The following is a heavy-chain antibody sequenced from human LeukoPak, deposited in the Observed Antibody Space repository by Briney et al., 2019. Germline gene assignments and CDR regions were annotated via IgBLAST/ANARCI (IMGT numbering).Heavy chain of an antibody. CDR3: AADDQQLML. Sequence: SVKVSCKTSAFTFATSAMQWVRQARGQHLEWIGWIVLGSDKANYAQNFQGRVTITRDLSTRTAYMELSSLRSEDTAVYYCAADDQQLMLWGQGTLVTVSS. CDR2: IVLGSDKA. D-gene: IGHD2-2*01. J-gene: IGHJ4*02. V-gene: IGHV1-58*02. CDR1: AFTFATSA.